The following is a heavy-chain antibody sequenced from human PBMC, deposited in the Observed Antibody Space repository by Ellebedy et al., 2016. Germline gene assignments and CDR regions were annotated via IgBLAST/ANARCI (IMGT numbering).Heavy chain of an antibody. J-gene: IGHJ4*02. CDR3: AREFGNSLMPIDS. CDR2: INWNGGST. V-gene: IGHV3-20*04. CDR1: GFTFDDYG. D-gene: IGHD2-8*01. Sequence: GESLKISXAASGFTFDDYGMSWVRQAPGKGLEWVSGINWNGGSTGYADSVKGRFTISRDNAKNSLYLQMDSLRAEDTAVYYCAREFGNSLMPIDSWGQGTLVTVSS.